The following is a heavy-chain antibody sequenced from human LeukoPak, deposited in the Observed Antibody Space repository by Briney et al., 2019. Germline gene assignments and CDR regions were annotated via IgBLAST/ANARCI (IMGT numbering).Heavy chain of an antibody. D-gene: IGHD3-22*01. J-gene: IGHJ4*02. Sequence: GGSLRLSSEASGFTFGSYAMSWVRQAPGKGLEWVSAISGSGGTTNYADSVKGRLTISRDNSQNTLYLQMNSLRAEDTAVYYCAKRTPYSSGSYYFDYWGQGTLVTVSS. CDR1: GFTFGSYA. V-gene: IGHV3-23*01. CDR2: ISGSGGTT. CDR3: AKRTPYSSGSYYFDY.